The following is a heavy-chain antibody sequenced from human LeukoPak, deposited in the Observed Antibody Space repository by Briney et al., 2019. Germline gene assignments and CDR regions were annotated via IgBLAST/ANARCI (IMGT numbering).Heavy chain of an antibody. CDR3: ARWYYDFWSGPESYYYYYMDV. Sequence: ASVTVSCKASGYTFTGYHMHWGRQAPGQGLEWMGGINPNSGGTNYEQKFQRRVTMTKDTSTSTAYMELRSLRSDDTAVYYCARWYYDFWSGPESYYYYYMDVWGKGPTVTVSS. CDR2: INPNSGGT. D-gene: IGHD3-3*01. CDR1: GYTFTGYH. V-gene: IGHV1-2*02. J-gene: IGHJ6*03.